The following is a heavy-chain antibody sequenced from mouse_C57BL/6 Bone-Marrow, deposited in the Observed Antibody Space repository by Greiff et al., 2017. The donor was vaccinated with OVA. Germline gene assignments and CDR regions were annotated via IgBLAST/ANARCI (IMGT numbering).Heavy chain of an antibody. V-gene: IGHV1-64*01. CDR3: ARNDYDWKAMDY. CDR2: IHPNSGST. CDR1: GYTFTSYW. J-gene: IGHJ4*01. Sequence: VKLQQPGAELVKPGASVKLSCKASGYTFTSYWMHWVKQRPGQGLEWIGMIHPNSGSTNYNEKFKSKATLTVDKSSSTAYMQLSSLTSEDSAVYYCARNDYDWKAMDYWGQGTSVTVSS. D-gene: IGHD2-4*01.